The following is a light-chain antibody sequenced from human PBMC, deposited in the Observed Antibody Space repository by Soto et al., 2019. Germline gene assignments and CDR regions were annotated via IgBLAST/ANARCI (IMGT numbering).Light chain of an antibody. Sequence: EIVLTQSPGTLSLSPGGRATLSCRASQSVSRNYVAWYQQKPGQSPRLLIYGASNRASGIPDRFSGSASGADFNLSIARLEPEDFAMYYWQQYGSTPLTFGGGTKVEIK. J-gene: IGKJ4*01. CDR3: QQYGSTPLT. CDR2: GAS. V-gene: IGKV3-20*01. CDR1: QSVSRNY.